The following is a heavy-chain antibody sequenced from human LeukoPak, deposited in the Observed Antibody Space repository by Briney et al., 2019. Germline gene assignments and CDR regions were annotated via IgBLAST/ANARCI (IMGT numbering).Heavy chain of an antibody. CDR1: GFIFTRHW. J-gene: IGHJ4*02. CDR2: IKEDGQDK. Sequence: GSLRLSCTASGFIFTRHWMTWVRQAPGKGLEWVANIKEDGQDKKYVDSVKGRFTISRDNTKNSLFLQLNSLTAEDTAVYYCVRDRGWYHFDLWGQGTLVTVSS. D-gene: IGHD3-10*01. CDR3: VRDRGWYHFDL. V-gene: IGHV3-7*01.